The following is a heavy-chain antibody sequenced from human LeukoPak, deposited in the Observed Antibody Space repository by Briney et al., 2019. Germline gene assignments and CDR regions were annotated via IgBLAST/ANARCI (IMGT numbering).Heavy chain of an antibody. D-gene: IGHD6-19*01. CDR3: GKTTVGYSSGEKPAWPVDY. V-gene: IGHV3-23*01. Sequence: GGSLRLSCEASGFTLGSHAMHWVRQAPGKGLEWVAGIFGSGGSPHYADPVKGPFTISRDNSRNTVYLQINSLRAEDTAVYYCGKTTVGYSSGEKPAWPVDYWGQGTLVTVSS. CDR1: GFTLGSHA. J-gene: IGHJ4*02. CDR2: IFGSGGSP.